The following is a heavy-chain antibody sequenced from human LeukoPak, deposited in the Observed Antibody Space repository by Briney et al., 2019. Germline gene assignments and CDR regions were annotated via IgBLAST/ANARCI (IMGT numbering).Heavy chain of an antibody. Sequence: EASVMVSFKASGYTFTSYGTSWVRQAPGQGLEEMGWISAYNGNTNYAQKLQGRVTMTTDTSTSPAYMELRSLRSDDTAVYYCARTGVAVAGHFDYWGQGTLVTVSS. CDR1: GYTFTSYG. CDR2: ISAYNGNT. J-gene: IGHJ4*02. D-gene: IGHD6-19*01. CDR3: ARTGVAVAGHFDY. V-gene: IGHV1-18*01.